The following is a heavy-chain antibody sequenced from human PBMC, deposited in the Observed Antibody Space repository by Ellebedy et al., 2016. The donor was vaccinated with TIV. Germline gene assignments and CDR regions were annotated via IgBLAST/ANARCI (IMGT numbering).Heavy chain of an antibody. J-gene: IGHJ4*02. D-gene: IGHD6-19*01. Sequence: MPSETLSLTCTVSGGSISSSSYYWSWIRQPPGKGLEWIGYIYYSGSTNYNPSLKSRVTISVDTSKNQFSLKLSSVTAADTAVYYCARDLDSSGLLDYWGQGTLVTVSS. CDR3: ARDLDSSGLLDY. V-gene: IGHV4-61*01. CDR2: IYYSGST. CDR1: GGSISSSSYY.